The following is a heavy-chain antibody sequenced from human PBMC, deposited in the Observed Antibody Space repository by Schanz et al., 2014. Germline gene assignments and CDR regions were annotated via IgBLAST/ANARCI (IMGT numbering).Heavy chain of an antibody. J-gene: IGHJ6*03. V-gene: IGHV3-23*04. CDR2: ISSGGGST. Sequence: VQLVESGGGVVQPGRSLRLSCAASGFTFRGYAMSWVRQAPGRGLEWVSSISSGGGSTYYADSVKGRFTISRDNSKNTLYLQMKSLRAEDTAVYYCARVKYCTITRCYRTETEGIYYMDVWGKGTTVTDSS. CDR3: ARVKYCTITRCYRTETEGIYYMDV. D-gene: IGHD2-2*01. CDR1: GFTFRGYA.